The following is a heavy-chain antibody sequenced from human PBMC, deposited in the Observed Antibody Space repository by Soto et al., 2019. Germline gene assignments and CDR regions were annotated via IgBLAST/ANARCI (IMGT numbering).Heavy chain of an antibody. V-gene: IGHV4-34*01. Sequence: SETLSLTCAVYGGSFRGYYLSWIRQPPGKGLEYIGTINFSGNTNYNPSLNSRVTISVDTSKNQFSLKLTSVTAADTALYYCARHRPQEDGSKKGFDYWGQGTPVTVSS. D-gene: IGHD6-6*01. CDR3: ARHRPQEDGSKKGFDY. CDR2: INFSGNT. CDR1: GGSFRGYY. J-gene: IGHJ4*02.